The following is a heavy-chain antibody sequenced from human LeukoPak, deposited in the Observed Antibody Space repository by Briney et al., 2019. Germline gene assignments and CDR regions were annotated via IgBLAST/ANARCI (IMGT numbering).Heavy chain of an antibody. D-gene: IGHD3-3*01. V-gene: IGHV4-59*01. Sequence: SETLSLTCTVSGGSISRYYWSWIRQPPGKGLEWIGYIYYSGSTNYNPSLKSRVTISVYTSKNQFSLKLSSVTAADTAVYYCARYYDFWSDYYFDYWGQGTLVTVSS. CDR2: IYYSGST. CDR1: GGSISRYY. J-gene: IGHJ4*02. CDR3: ARYYDFWSDYYFDY.